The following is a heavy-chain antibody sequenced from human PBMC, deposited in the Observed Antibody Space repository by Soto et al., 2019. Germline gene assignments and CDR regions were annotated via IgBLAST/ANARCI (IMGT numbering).Heavy chain of an antibody. CDR2: INTGNGVT. CDR1: GYTFIYYA. CDR3: ARRGHSGYLPSDTGLSAFDS. V-gene: IGHV1-3*04. Sequence: QVHLVQSGAEVKNPGASVTISCKASGYTFIYYAIQWVRQAPGQRLEWMGWINTGNGVTQYSETFQGRVTITRDTSANTAYMKLSGLTSADTAVYYCARRGHSGYLPSDTGLSAFDSWGQGTLVTVSS. J-gene: IGHJ4*02. D-gene: IGHD3-22*01.